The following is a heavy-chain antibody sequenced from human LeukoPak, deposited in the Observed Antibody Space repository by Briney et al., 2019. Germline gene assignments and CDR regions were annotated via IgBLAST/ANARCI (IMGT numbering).Heavy chain of an antibody. CDR3: ARGAIVVVPAAKGGGKFDY. V-gene: IGHV4-34*01. D-gene: IGHD2-2*01. CDR1: GGSFSGYY. CDR2: INHSGST. J-gene: IGHJ4*02. Sequence: SETLCLTCAVYGGSFSGYYWSWIREPPGKGLEWIGEINHSGSTNYNPSLKSRVTISVDTSKNQFSLKLSSVTAADTAVYYCARGAIVVVPAAKGGGKFDYWGQGTLVTVSS.